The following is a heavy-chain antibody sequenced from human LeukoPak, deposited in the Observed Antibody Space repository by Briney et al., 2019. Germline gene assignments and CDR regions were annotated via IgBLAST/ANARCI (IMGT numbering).Heavy chain of an antibody. CDR1: GFTFSNAW. V-gene: IGHV3-23*01. D-gene: IGHD1-14*01. CDR3: VKGGRTNSPLDY. Sequence: PGGSLRLSCAASGFTFSNAWMTWVRQAPGRGLEWVSVISGGGTATYYADSVKGRLTISRDNSKNTLYLQMNSLRADDTAIYYCVKGGRTNSPLDYWGQGTLVTVSS. J-gene: IGHJ4*02. CDR2: ISGGGTAT.